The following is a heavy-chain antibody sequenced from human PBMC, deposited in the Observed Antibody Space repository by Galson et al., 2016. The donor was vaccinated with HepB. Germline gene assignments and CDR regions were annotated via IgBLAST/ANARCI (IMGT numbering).Heavy chain of an antibody. CDR2: ISYTGLT. Sequence: TLSLTCSVSGGAINDAYHWSWIRQHPGKGLEWIGYISYTGLTNYKSSLKSRITMSIDTSKNQFSLRLSAVTAADMAIYYCARGPTDYLDSGSFYSGWFDPWGRGTLVTVSS. CDR1: GGAINDAYH. V-gene: IGHV4-31*03. D-gene: IGHD3-10*01. J-gene: IGHJ5*02. CDR3: ARGPTDYLDSGSFYSGWFDP.